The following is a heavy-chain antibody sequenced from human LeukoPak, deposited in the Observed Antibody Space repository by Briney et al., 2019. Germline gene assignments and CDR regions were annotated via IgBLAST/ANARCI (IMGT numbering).Heavy chain of an antibody. CDR1: GFTFSSYG. CDR3: ARHIEVYDYVWGSYLDY. J-gene: IGHJ4*02. D-gene: IGHD3-16*01. CDR2: IRYDGSNK. V-gene: IGHV3-30*02. Sequence: PGGSLRLSCAASGFTFSSYGMHWVRQAPGKGLEWVAFIRYDGSNKYYADSVKGRFTISRDNSKNTLYLQMNSLRAEDTAVYYCARHIEVYDYVWGSYLDYWGQGTLVTVSS.